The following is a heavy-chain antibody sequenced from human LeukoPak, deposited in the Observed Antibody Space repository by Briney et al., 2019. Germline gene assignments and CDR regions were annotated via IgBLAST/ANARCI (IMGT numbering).Heavy chain of an antibody. CDR1: GFTFSSYW. CDR3: ARGRGMGY. J-gene: IGHJ4*02. D-gene: IGHD3-16*01. V-gene: IGHV3-7*01. Sequence: PGGSLRLSCAASGFTFSSYWMTWVRQAPGKGLEWLANIKEDGSEKYYVDSVKGRFTISRDNAKNSLCLQMNSLRAEDTAAYYCARGRGMGYWGQGTLVTVSS. CDR2: IKEDGSEK.